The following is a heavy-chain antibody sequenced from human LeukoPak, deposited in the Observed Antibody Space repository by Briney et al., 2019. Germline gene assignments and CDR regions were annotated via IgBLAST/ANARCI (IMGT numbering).Heavy chain of an antibody. Sequence: SETLSLTCTVSGGSTSSSSYYWGWIRQPPGKGLEWIGSIYYSGSTYYNPSLKSRVTISVDTSKNQFSLKLSSVTAADTAVYYCARLLGSCYSADYWGQGTLVTVSS. CDR2: IYYSGST. CDR1: GGSTSSSSYY. D-gene: IGHD2-15*01. V-gene: IGHV4-39*01. CDR3: ARLLGSCYSADY. J-gene: IGHJ4*02.